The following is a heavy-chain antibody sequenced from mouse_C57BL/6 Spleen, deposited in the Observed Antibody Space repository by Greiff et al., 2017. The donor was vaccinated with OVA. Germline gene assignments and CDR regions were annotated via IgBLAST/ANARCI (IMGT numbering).Heavy chain of an antibody. Sequence: VQLQQPGAELVMPGASVKLSCKASGYTFTSYWMHWVKQRPGQGLEWIGESDPSDSYTNYNQKFKGKSTLTVDKSSSTAYMQLSSLTSEDSAVYYCARRSFYDGYYDAMDYWGQGTSVTVSS. CDR1: GYTFTSYW. J-gene: IGHJ4*01. D-gene: IGHD2-3*01. CDR2: SDPSDSYT. V-gene: IGHV1-69*01. CDR3: ARRSFYDGYYDAMDY.